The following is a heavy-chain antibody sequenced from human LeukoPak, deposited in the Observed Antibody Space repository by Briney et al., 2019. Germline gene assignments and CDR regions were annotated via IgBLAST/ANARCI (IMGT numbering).Heavy chain of an antibody. Sequence: PGGSLRLSCTASGFTFGDYAMSWFRQAPGKGLEWVGFIRSKAYGGTTEYAASVKGRFTISRDDSKSIAYLQMNSLKNEDTAVYYCTTGDSSGYNDAFDIWGQGTMVTVSS. CDR3: TTGDSSGYNDAFDI. V-gene: IGHV3-49*03. CDR1: GFTFGDYA. CDR2: IRSKAYGGTT. D-gene: IGHD3-22*01. J-gene: IGHJ3*02.